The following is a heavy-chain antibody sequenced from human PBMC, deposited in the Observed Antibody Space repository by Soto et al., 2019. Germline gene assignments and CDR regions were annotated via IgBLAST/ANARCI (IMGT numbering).Heavy chain of an antibody. Sequence: PGGSLRLSCSAPGFTFSIYAMHWVRQAPGKGLEYVSSISTNGGSTHYADSVKGRFTISRDNSKNTQYLQMSSLRADDTAVYYCVKGEYYYDSSGYYPFDYWGQGP. J-gene: IGHJ4*02. CDR2: ISTNGGST. D-gene: IGHD3-22*01. CDR3: VKGEYYYDSSGYYPFDY. CDR1: GFTFSIYA. V-gene: IGHV3-64D*06.